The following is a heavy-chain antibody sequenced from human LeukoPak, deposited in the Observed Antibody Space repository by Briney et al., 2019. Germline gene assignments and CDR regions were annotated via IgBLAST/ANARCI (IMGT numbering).Heavy chain of an antibody. V-gene: IGHV2-70*11. CDR1: GFSLRTSGMS. J-gene: IGHJ4*02. D-gene: IGHD3-10*01. Sequence: SGPALVKPTRTLTLTCTFSGFSLRTSGMSVSWIRQPPGKALEWLARIDWDDDKYYSTSLKTRLTISKDTSKNQVVLTMTNMDPVDTATYYCARAMVRGVIAHFDYWGQGTLVTVSS. CDR2: IDWDDDK. CDR3: ARAMVRGVIAHFDY.